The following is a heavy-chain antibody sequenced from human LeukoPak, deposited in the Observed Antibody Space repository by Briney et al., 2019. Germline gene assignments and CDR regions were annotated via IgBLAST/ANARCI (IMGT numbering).Heavy chain of an antibody. CDR3: ARHGLGGCSGGRCFTSFHYYGMDV. CDR2: FFPGDSDT. CDR1: GYSFSDYW. Sequence: ESLKISRKGYGYSFSDYWIGWVRQMPGKGLEWMGIFFPGDSDTKYSTSFPGEVTISVDKSLSTAYLQWTSLRASDTAIYYCARHGLGGCSGGRCFTSFHYYGMDVWGQGTTVTVSS. V-gene: IGHV5-51*01. J-gene: IGHJ6*02. D-gene: IGHD2-15*01.